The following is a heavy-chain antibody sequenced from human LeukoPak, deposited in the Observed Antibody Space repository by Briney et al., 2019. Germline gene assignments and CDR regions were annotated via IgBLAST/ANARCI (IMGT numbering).Heavy chain of an antibody. D-gene: IGHD2-15*01. Sequence: GGSLRLSCAASEFTFSNYWMSWVRQAPGKGLEWVANIKQDGSEKYYVDSVKGRFTMSRDNAKNSVYLQMNSLRAEDTAVHYCARGSDYYYYYMDVWGKGTTVTVSS. CDR3: ARGSDYYYYYMDV. J-gene: IGHJ6*03. CDR1: EFTFSNYW. CDR2: IKQDGSEK. V-gene: IGHV3-7*01.